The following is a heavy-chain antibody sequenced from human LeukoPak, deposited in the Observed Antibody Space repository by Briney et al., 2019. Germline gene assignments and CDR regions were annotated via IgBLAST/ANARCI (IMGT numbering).Heavy chain of an antibody. CDR3: ARDYDYVWGSYRYTGDY. D-gene: IGHD3-16*02. V-gene: IGHV4-4*07. CDR1: GGSISSYY. CDR2: IYTSGST. Sequence: SETLSLTCTVSGGSISSYYWSWIRQPPGKGLEWIGRIYTSGSTNYNPSLKSRVTMSVDTSKNQFSLKLSSVTAADTAVYYCARDYDYVWGSYRYTGDYWGQGTLVTVSS. J-gene: IGHJ4*02.